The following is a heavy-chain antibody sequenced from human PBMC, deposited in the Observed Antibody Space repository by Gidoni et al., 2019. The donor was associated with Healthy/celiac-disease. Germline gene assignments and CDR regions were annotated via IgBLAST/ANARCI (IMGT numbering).Heavy chain of an antibody. Sequence: EVQLVESGGGLVKPGGSLRLSCAASGFPFSSYSMNWVRQAPGKGLEWVSSISSSSSYIYYADSVKGRFTISRDNAKNSLYLQMNSLRAEDTAVYYCARLEGYYYGMDVWGQGTTVTVSS. V-gene: IGHV3-21*01. CDR1: GFPFSSYS. J-gene: IGHJ6*02. CDR2: ISSSSSYI. CDR3: ARLEGYYYGMDV.